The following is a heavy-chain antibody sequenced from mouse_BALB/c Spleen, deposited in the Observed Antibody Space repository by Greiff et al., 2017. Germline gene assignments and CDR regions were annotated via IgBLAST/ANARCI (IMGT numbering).Heavy chain of an antibody. Sequence: VQLQQSGPGLVKPSQSLSLTCTVTGYSITSDYAWNWIRQFPGNKLEWMGYISYSGSTSYNPSLKSRISITRDTSKNQFFLQLNSVTTEDTATYDWARGGLYYDYDGNFDVWGAGTTVTVSS. V-gene: IGHV3-2*02. CDR1: GYSITSDYA. D-gene: IGHD2-4*01. CDR3: ARGGLYYDYDGNFDV. J-gene: IGHJ1*01. CDR2: ISYSGST.